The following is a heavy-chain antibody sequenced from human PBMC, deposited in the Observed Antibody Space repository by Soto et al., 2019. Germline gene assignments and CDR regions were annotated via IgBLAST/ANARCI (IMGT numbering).Heavy chain of an antibody. CDR1: GGSISSGGYS. Sequence: PSETLSLTCAVSGGSISSGGYSWSWIRQPPGKGLEWIGYIYHSGSTYYNPSLKSRVTISVDKSENQFSLKLSYVTAADTAVFYCARLIHCKTTSCYFDYWGQGTLVTVSS. D-gene: IGHD2-2*01. CDR3: ARLIHCKTTSCYFDY. J-gene: IGHJ4*02. CDR2: IYHSGST. V-gene: IGHV4-30-2*01.